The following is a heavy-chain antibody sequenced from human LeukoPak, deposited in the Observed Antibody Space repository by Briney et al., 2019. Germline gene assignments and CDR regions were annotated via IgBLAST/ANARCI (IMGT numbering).Heavy chain of an antibody. CDR1: DYSISTGYY. CDR2: IYHSGYT. V-gene: IGHV4-38-2*02. J-gene: IGHJ4*02. Sequence: SETLSLTCSVSDYSISTGYYWGWIRQPPGKGLEWIGSIYHSGYTYYNPSLKSRVTIPVDTSKNQFSLKLSSVTATDTAVYYCARVVWGSSQSAAYYFDYWGQGTLVTVSS. CDR3: ARVVWGSSQSAAYYFDY. D-gene: IGHD3-16*01.